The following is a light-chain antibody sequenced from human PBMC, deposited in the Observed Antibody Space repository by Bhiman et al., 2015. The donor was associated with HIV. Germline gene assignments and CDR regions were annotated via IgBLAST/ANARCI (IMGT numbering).Light chain of an antibody. J-gene: IGLJ2*01. V-gene: IGLV3-1*01. Sequence: SYELTQPPSVSVSPGQTASITCSGDKLGDKYACWYQQKPGQSPVVVIYQDNKRPSGIPERISGSNSGNTATLTISGTQPMDEADYYCQGWDSSTVVFGGGTKLTVL. CDR1: KLGDKY. CDR2: QDN. CDR3: QGWDSSTVV.